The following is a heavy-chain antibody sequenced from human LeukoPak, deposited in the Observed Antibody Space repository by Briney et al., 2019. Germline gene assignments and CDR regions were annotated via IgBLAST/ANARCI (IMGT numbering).Heavy chain of an antibody. J-gene: IGHJ4*02. CDR3: AKDGSPSYHYDSSGYYYVGNFDY. Sequence: PGGSLRLSCAASGFTFSSYAMSWVRQAPGKGLEGVSAISGSGGSTYYADSVKGRFTISRDNSKNTLYLQMNSLRAEDTAVYYCAKDGSPSYHYDSSGYYYVGNFDYWGQGTLVTVSS. CDR1: GFTFSSYA. CDR2: ISGSGGST. D-gene: IGHD3-22*01. V-gene: IGHV3-23*01.